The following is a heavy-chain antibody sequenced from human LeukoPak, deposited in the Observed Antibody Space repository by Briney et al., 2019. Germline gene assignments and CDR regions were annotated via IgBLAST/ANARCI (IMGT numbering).Heavy chain of an antibody. CDR2: ISYDGSNK. CDR1: GFTFSSYA. V-gene: IGHV3-30*04. Sequence: GGSLRLSCAASGFTFSSYAMHWVRQAPGKGLEWVAVISYDGSNKYYADSVKGRFTISRDNSKNTLYLEMNSLRAEDTAVYYCARERDYDMLTGLDYWGQGTLVTVSS. D-gene: IGHD3-9*01. J-gene: IGHJ4*02. CDR3: ARERDYDMLTGLDY.